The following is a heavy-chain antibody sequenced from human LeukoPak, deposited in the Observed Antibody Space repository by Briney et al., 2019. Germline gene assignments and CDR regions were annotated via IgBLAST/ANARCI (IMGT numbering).Heavy chain of an antibody. CDR2: IYCSGST. Sequence: SETLSLTCTVSGGSISSYYWSWIRQPPGKGLEWIGYIYCSGSTNYNPSLKSRVTISVDTSKNQFSLKLSSVTAADTAVYYCARYNMLAYCGGDCYYYFDYWGQGTLVTVSS. CDR1: GGSISSYY. CDR3: ARYNMLAYCGGDCYYYFDY. V-gene: IGHV4-59*08. D-gene: IGHD2-21*02. J-gene: IGHJ4*02.